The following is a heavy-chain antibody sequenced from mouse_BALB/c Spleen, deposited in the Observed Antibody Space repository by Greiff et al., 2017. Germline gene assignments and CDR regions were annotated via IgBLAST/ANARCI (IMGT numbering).Heavy chain of an antibody. CDR3: ARNYGSSPYAMDY. Sequence: EVQLVESGPGLVKPSQSLSLTCTVTGYSITSDYAWNWIRQFPGNKLEWMGYISYSGSTSYNPSLKSRISITRDTSKNQFFLQLNSVTTEDTATYYCARNYGSSPYAMDYWGQGTSVTVSS. J-gene: IGHJ4*01. D-gene: IGHD1-1*01. CDR1: GYSITSDYA. CDR2: ISYSGST. V-gene: IGHV3-2*02.